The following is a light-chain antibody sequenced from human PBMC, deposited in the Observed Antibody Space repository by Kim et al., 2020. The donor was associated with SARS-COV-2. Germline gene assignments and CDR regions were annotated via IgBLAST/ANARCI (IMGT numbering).Light chain of an antibody. CDR1: QIIRKF. CDR3: QQNDAFPIT. V-gene: IGKV1-33*01. CDR2: DVS. J-gene: IGKJ5*01. Sequence: AAVGDRVTSTCQATQIIRKFLIWYRRRHGKAPQLLIYDVSNLQTGVPSRFSGRGYGTEFTLTISSLRPEDCATIYCQQNDAFPITFGQGTRLEIK.